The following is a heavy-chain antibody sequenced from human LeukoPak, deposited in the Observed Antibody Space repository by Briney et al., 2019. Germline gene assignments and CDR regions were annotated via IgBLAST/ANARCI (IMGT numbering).Heavy chain of an antibody. CDR1: GGSISSYY. Sequence: SETLSPTCTVSGGSISSYYWSWLRQPPGKGLEWIGYIYYSGSTKYNPSLKSRVTISVDTSKNQFSLKLTSVTAADTAVYYCARTQYSSPLLWFDPWGQGTLVTVSS. J-gene: IGHJ5*02. CDR2: IYYSGST. CDR3: ARTQYSSPLLWFDP. V-gene: IGHV4-59*01. D-gene: IGHD6-6*01.